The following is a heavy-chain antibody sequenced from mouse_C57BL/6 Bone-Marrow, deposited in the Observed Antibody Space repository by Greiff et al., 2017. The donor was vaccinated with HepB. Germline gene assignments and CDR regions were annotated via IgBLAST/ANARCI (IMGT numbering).Heavy chain of an antibody. CDR1: GYTFTSYW. D-gene: IGHD4-1*01. CDR2: IDPSDSYT. V-gene: IGHV1-59*01. J-gene: IGHJ3*01. Sequence: QVQLQQPGAELVRPGTSVKLSCKASGYTFTSYWMHWVKQRPGQGLEWIGVIDPSDSYTNYNQKFKGKATLTVDTSSSTAYMQLSSLTSEDSAVYYCARGANWEGAWFAYWGQGTLVTVSA. CDR3: ARGANWEGAWFAY.